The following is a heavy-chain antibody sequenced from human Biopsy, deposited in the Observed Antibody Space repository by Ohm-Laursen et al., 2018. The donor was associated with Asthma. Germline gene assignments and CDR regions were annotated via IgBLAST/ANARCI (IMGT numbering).Heavy chain of an antibody. CDR2: IMTVFGTT. Sequence: SSVKVSCKAPGGTFSNFAISWVRQAPGQGLEWLGGIMTVFGTTNYGQKFQGRVTITADESTSTAYMEVTSLRSEDTAIYYCARCQVGYSSGWSLLLKKIYYSGMDVWGQGTTVIVSS. CDR1: GGTFSNFA. V-gene: IGHV1-69*01. D-gene: IGHD6-19*01. J-gene: IGHJ6*02. CDR3: ARCQVGYSSGWSLLLKKIYYSGMDV.